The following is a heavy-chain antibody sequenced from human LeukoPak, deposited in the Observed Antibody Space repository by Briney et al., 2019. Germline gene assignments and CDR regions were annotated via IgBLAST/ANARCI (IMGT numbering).Heavy chain of an antibody. CDR3: ARDYTVTTGDDY. V-gene: IGHV4-34*01. J-gene: IGHJ4*02. Sequence: PSETLSLTCAVYGGSFSGYYWSWIRQPPGKGLEWIGEINHSGSTNYNPSLKSRVTISVDTSKNQFSLKLSSVTAADTAVYYCARDYTVTTGDDYWGQGTLVTVSS. CDR2: INHSGST. CDR1: GGSFSGYY. D-gene: IGHD4-17*01.